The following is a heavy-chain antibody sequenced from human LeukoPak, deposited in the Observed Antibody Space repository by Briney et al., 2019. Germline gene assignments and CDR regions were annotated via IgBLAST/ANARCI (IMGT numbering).Heavy chain of an antibody. D-gene: IGHD4-17*01. V-gene: IGHV4-61*02. Sequence: SETLSLTCTVSGGSISSGSYYWSWIRQPAGKGLEWIGRIYTSGSTNYNPSLKSRVTMSVDTSKNQFSLKLSSVTAADTAVYYCARVLEYGDYDGDYWGQGTLVTASS. CDR2: IYTSGST. CDR1: GGSISSGSYY. J-gene: IGHJ4*02. CDR3: ARVLEYGDYDGDY.